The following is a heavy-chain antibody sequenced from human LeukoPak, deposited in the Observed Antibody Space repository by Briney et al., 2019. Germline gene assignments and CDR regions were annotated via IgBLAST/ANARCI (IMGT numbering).Heavy chain of an antibody. Sequence: PGGSLRLSCAASGFTFSSYAMNWVRQAPGKGLEWVSGISGSGGNTYYADSVKGRFTISRDNSKSTLYLQMNSLRAEDTAVYYCTKINAYHYDSSGCYFDYWGQGTLVTVSS. CDR3: TKINAYHYDSSGCYFDY. D-gene: IGHD3-22*01. CDR2: ISGSGGNT. CDR1: GFTFSSYA. V-gene: IGHV3-23*01. J-gene: IGHJ4*02.